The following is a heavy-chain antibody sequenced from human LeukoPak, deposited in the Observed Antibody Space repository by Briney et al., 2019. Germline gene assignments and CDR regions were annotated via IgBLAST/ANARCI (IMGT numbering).Heavy chain of an antibody. CDR2: IKQDGSEK. CDR1: GFTFSSYW. CDR3: ARLGSNYYYYMDV. D-gene: IGHD2-8*01. J-gene: IGHJ6*03. Sequence: PGGSLRLSCAASGFTFSSYWMSWVRQAPGKGLEWVANIKQDGSEKYYVDSVKGRFTISRDNAKNSLCLQMNSLRAEDTAVYYCARLGSNYYYYMDVWGKGTTVTVSS. V-gene: IGHV3-7*01.